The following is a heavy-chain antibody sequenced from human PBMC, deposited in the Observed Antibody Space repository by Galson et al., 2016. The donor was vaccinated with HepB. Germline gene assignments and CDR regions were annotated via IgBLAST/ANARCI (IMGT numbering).Heavy chain of an antibody. CDR2: ISPDGNYR. D-gene: IGHD5-12*01. CDR3: AKEVAPHTTTYYYGLDV. Sequence: SLRLSCATSGFTFSSVWMSWVRQAPGKGLEWVAVISPDGNYRSYGDSVKGRFTVSRDNSNKTVYLHLNSLTPEDTAVFYCAKEVAPHTTTYYYGLDVWGQGTTVIVSS. CDR1: GFTFSSVW. J-gene: IGHJ6*02. V-gene: IGHV3-30*18.